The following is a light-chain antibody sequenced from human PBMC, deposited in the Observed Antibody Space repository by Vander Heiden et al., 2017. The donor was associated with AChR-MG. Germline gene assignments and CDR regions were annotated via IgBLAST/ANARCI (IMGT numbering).Light chain of an antibody. J-gene: IGKJ1*01. V-gene: IGKV1-9*01. CDR2: AAS. Sequence: IQLTQSPSSLSASLGDRVIITCRASQATSNYLAWYQQKPGKAPKVLIYAASTLQSGVPSRFSGSGSGTDFTLTISSLQPEDVATYYCQQFNSFPRTFGQGTKVEIK. CDR3: QQFNSFPRT. CDR1: QATSNY.